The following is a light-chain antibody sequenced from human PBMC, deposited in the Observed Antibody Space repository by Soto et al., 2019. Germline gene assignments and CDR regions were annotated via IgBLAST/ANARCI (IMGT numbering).Light chain of an antibody. CDR1: SSDVCDYNY. J-gene: IGLJ2*01. CDR3: SSFAGSPVV. CDR2: EVS. Sequence: QSALTQPPSASGSLGQSVTIPCTGTSSDVCDYNYVSWYQQHPGKVPKLMIYEVSKRPSGVPDRFSGSKSGNTASLTVSGLQAEDEADYYCSSFAGSPVVFGGGTKLTVL. V-gene: IGLV2-8*01.